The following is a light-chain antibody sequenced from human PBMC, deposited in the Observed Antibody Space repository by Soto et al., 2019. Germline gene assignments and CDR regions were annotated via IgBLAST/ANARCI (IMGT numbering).Light chain of an antibody. V-gene: IGLV2-11*01. CDR3: CSYAGSYTYV. CDR1: SSDVGGYNF. J-gene: IGLJ1*01. Sequence: QSALTHPRSVSGSPGQSGTISCTGTSSDVGGYNFVSWYQHHPGKAPKLIIYNVIQRPSGVPDRFSASKSDNTASLTISGLQAEDEADYYCCSYAGSYTYVFGTGTKVTVL. CDR2: NVI.